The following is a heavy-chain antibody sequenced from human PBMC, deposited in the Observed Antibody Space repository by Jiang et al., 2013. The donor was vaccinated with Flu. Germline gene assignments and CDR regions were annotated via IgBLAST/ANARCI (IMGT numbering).Heavy chain of an antibody. CDR1: GYTFTSYG. CDR3: ARVRRWGDYVWGSYRYMGYYFDY. D-gene: IGHD3-16*02. J-gene: IGHJ4*02. Sequence: SVKVSCKASGYTFTSYGISWVRQAPGQGLEWMGWISAYNGNTNYAQKLQGRVTMTTDTSTSTAYMELRSLRSDDTAVYYCARVRRWGDYVWGSYRYMGYYFDYWGQGTLVTVSS. V-gene: IGHV1-18*01. CDR2: ISAYNGNT.